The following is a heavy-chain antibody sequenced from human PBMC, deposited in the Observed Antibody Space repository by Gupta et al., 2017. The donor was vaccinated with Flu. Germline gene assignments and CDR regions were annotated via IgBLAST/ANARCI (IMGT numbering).Heavy chain of an antibody. CDR1: GFSFSNFD. V-gene: IGHV3-30*03. D-gene: IGHD1-1*01. Sequence: SGFSFSNFDMQWVRQAPGKGMEWVGQISYDGSDKDFADAVKGRVTISSENCKKTLYLPLKNLRAEDTAGYHCVRGTAFDYWGLGALVTVSS. J-gene: IGHJ4*02. CDR2: ISYDGSDK. CDR3: VRGTAFDY.